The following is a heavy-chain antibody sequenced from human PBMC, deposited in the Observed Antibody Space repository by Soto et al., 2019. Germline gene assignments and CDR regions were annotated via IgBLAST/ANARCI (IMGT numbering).Heavy chain of an antibody. J-gene: IGHJ3*02. CDR1: GASITTDNW. CDR2: IHHSGST. V-gene: IGHV4-4*02. Sequence: SETLSLTCAVSGASITTDNWWSWVRQPPGKGLEWIGEIHHSGSTNYNTSLRSRVTTSVDKSKNQFSLNLISVTAADTAMYYCSIGYASAIWGKETLATLSS. CDR3: SIGYASAI.